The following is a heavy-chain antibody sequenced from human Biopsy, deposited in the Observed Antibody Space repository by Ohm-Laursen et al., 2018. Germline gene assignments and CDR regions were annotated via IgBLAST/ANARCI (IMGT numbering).Heavy chain of an antibody. CDR3: ARRTPFTHYFDF. J-gene: IGHJ4*02. D-gene: IGHD1-1*01. CDR1: GESFNGYY. Sequence: SDTLSLTCSVYGESFNGYYWSWIRQTPGKGLEWIGEINHSGRTNYNPSLKSRVTISVDTSKNQFSLSLSSVTAADTAVYYCARRTPFTHYFDFWGPGTLVTVSS. CDR2: INHSGRT. V-gene: IGHV4-34*01.